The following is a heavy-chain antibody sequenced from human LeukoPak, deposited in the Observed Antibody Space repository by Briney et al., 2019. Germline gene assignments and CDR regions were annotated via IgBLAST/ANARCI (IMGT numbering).Heavy chain of an antibody. CDR2: INHRGST. CDR1: GGLFSGYY. D-gene: IGHD1-7*01. CDR3: ASATGTTERVWFDP. J-gene: IGHJ5*02. Sequence: SETLSLTCSVYGGLFSGYYWSWIRQPPGKGLEWIGEINHRGSTNYNPSLTSRVSISVDTSKNQFSLKLSSVTAADTAVYYCASATGTTERVWFDPWGQGTLVTVSS. V-gene: IGHV4-34*01.